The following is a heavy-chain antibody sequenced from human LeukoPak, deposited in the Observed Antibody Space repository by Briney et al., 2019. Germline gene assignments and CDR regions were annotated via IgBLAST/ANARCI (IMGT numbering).Heavy chain of an antibody. J-gene: IGHJ4*02. V-gene: IGHV4-59*01. D-gene: IGHD3-9*01. Sequence: SETLSLTCTVSGGSISGYYWNWIRQPPGKGLEWIGYIYYSGSTNYNPSLKSRVTISVDTSKNQFSLRLGSVTAADTAVYYCARGGLRYFDWRRYYFDYWGQGTLVTVSS. CDR2: IYYSGST. CDR1: GGSISGYY. CDR3: ARGGLRYFDWRRYYFDY.